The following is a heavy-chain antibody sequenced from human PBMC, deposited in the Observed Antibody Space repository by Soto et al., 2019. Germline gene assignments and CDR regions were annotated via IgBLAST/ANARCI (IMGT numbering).Heavy chain of an antibody. CDR2: IYYSGST. J-gene: IGHJ4*02. V-gene: IGHV4-31*03. D-gene: IGHD3-22*01. Sequence: LSLTCTVSGGSISSGGYYWSWIRQHPGKGLEWIGYIYYSGSTYYNPSLKSRVTISVDTSKNQFSLKLSSVTAADTAVYYCARASHYDSSGYYYSRPFDYWGQGTLVTVSS. CDR3: ARASHYDSSGYYYSRPFDY. CDR1: GGSISSGGYY.